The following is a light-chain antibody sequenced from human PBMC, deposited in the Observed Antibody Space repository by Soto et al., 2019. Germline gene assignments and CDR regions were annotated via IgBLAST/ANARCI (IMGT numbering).Light chain of an antibody. V-gene: IGKV1-5*01. Sequence: DIQMTQSPSTLSASVGDRVTITCRASQSISSWLAWYQQKPGKAPKLLIYDASSLESGVPSRFSGSGSGTEFTLTISSLQPDDFATYYCQQTYGTPITFGQGTRLEI. CDR3: QQTYGTPIT. J-gene: IGKJ5*01. CDR1: QSISSW. CDR2: DAS.